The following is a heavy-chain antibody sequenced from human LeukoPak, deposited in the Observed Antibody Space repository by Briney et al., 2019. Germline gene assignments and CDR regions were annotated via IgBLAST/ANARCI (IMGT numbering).Heavy chain of an antibody. D-gene: IGHD5-18*01. V-gene: IGHV4-4*02. CDR2: IHHSGRT. CDR1: GGSISSNNW. J-gene: IGHJ5*02. Sequence: NPSGTLSLTCPVSGGSISSNNWCSWARQPPGNGLEWIGEIHHSGRTNHNPSRKSRVTISVDKSKNQFSLKLASVTAADTAIYYCAKGAGGFSYYNWFDAWGQGTLVTVSS. CDR3: AKGAGGFSYYNWFDA.